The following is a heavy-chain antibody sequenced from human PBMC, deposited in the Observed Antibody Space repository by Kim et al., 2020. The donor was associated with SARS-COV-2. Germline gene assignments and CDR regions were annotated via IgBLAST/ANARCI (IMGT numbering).Heavy chain of an antibody. Sequence: GGSLRLSCAASEFSFSSYYMNWVRQAPGKGLEWVANINPDGSGKDYVDSVRGRFSISTDNAKRTLYLQMNSLRADDTAVYYCTREDGTFDYWGQGSLVTVSS. V-gene: IGHV3-7*03. CDR3: TREDGTFDY. CDR1: EFSFSSYY. CDR2: INPDGSGK. J-gene: IGHJ4*02. D-gene: IGHD1-1*01.